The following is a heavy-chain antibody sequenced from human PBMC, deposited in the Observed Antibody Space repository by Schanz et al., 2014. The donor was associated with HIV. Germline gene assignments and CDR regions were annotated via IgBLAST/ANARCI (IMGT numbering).Heavy chain of an antibody. CDR3: AASMYNGSYGTHYYFDL. CDR1: GDTFSIYA. CDR2: IIPIFGTA. V-gene: IGHV1-69*01. Sequence: QVPLVQSGAEVKKPGSSVKVSCKASGDTFSIYAISWVRQAPGQGLEWMGGIIPIFGTANYAQKFQGRVTIIADESTSTAYMDLTSLRYEDTALYYCAASMYNGSYGTHYYFDLWGRGTLVTVSS. J-gene: IGHJ2*01. D-gene: IGHD1-26*01.